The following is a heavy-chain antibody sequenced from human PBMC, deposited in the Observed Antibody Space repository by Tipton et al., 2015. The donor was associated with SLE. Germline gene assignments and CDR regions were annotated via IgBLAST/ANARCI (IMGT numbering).Heavy chain of an antibody. CDR1: GFTFSSYW. J-gene: IGHJ6*03. V-gene: IGHV3-7*03. Sequence: SLRLSCAASGFTFSSYWMSWVRQAPGKGLEWVANIKQDGSEKYYVDSVKGRFTISRDNAKNSLYLQINSLRAEDTAVYYCARDRSSGWGVYYYYMDVWGKGTTVTVSS. CDR3: ARDRSSGWGVYYYYMDV. D-gene: IGHD6-19*01. CDR2: IKQDGSEK.